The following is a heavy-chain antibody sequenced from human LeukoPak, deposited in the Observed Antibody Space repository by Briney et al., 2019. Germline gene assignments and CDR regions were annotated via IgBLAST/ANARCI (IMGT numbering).Heavy chain of an antibody. Sequence: GGSLRLSCAASGFTFSSYSMNWVRQAPGKGLEWVSYISSSSSTIYYADSVKGRFTISRDNAKNSLYLQMNSLRAEDTAAYYCARGSYDFWSGYRPVYYFDYWGQGTLVTVSS. D-gene: IGHD3-3*01. J-gene: IGHJ4*02. CDR1: GFTFSSYS. CDR2: ISSSSSTI. CDR3: ARGSYDFWSGYRPVYYFDY. V-gene: IGHV3-48*01.